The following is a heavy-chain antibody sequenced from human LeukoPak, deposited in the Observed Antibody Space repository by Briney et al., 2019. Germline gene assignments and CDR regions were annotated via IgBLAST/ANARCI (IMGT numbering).Heavy chain of an antibody. CDR3: ARSFDV. V-gene: IGHV3-7*03. CDR1: GFTFSTYW. CDR2: IRPDGSGT. J-gene: IGHJ3*01. Sequence: GSLRLSSAASGFTFSTYWMNWVRQAPGKGLEWVASIRPDGSGTYYVDSVKDRFTISRDNARNSLYLQMYSLRAEDTALYYCARSFDVWGQGTMVTVSS.